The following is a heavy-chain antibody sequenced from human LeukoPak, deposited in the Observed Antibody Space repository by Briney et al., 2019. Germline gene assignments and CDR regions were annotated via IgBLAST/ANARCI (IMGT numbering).Heavy chain of an antibody. V-gene: IGHV3-48*02. CDR2: ISSSSSTI. D-gene: IGHD4-11*01. Sequence: GGSLRLSCAASGFTFSSYSMNWVRQAPGKGLEWVSYISSSSSTIYYADSVKGRFTISRDNAKNSLYLQMNSLGDEDTAVYYCARHEYSNYLGVGVGMDVWGQGTTVTVSS. J-gene: IGHJ6*02. CDR3: ARHEYSNYLGVGVGMDV. CDR1: GFTFSSYS.